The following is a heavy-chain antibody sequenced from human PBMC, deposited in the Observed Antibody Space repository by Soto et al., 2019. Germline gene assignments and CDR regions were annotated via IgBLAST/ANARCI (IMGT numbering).Heavy chain of an antibody. CDR3: AGRDETYGGGPDY. Sequence: PSETLCLTCTVAGGSISSGDDYCGWIRQPPGKGLEWIGYIYYSGSTYYNPSLKSRVTISVDTSKNQFSLKLSSVTAADTAVYYCAGRDETYGGGPDYWGQGTLVTVSS. CDR1: GGSISSGDDY. D-gene: IGHD4-17*01. J-gene: IGHJ4*02. V-gene: IGHV4-30-4*08. CDR2: IYYSGST.